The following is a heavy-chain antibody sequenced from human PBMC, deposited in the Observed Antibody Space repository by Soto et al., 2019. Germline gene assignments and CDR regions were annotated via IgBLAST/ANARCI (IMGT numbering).Heavy chain of an antibody. CDR1: GYTFTGYY. CDR3: ASVIVVPAATNWFDP. V-gene: IGHV1-2*02. D-gene: IGHD2-2*01. J-gene: IGHJ5*02. CDR2: INPNSGGT. Sequence: ASVKVSCKASGYTFTGYYMHWVRQAPGQGLEWMGWINPNSGGTNYAQKFQGRVTMTRDTSISTAYMELSRLRSDDTAVYYCASVIVVPAATNWFDPWGQGTLVTVSS.